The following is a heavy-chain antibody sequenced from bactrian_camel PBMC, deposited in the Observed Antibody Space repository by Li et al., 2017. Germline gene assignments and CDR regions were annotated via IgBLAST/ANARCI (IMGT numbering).Heavy chain of an antibody. V-gene: IGHV3S56*01. CDR2: ILTHGAA. CDR3: KTLPECSYCLTGICYRGEY. Sequence: HVQLVESGGGPVQAGGSLQLSCTAVSGRTFEDPAMAWYRQAPGNECEFVSAILTHGAAHYADAVKGRFTISKDQVNDTVYLQMNNLKPEDTAMYSCKTLPECSYCLTGICYRGEYWGRGTQVTVS. D-gene: IGHD1*01. CDR1: GRTFEDPA. J-gene: IGHJ4*01.